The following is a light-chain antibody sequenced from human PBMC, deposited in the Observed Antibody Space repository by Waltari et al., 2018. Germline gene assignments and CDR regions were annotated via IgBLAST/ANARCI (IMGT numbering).Light chain of an antibody. CDR3: AAWDDSLNGPDWV. CDR2: SNS. Sequence: QSVLTQPPSASGTPGQRVTISCSGSGSNIGSNTVNWYQQLPGTAPKLLIYSNSQRPSGVPDRFSGSKSGTSASLAISGLQSEDEADYYCAAWDDSLNGPDWVFGGGTKLTVL. V-gene: IGLV1-44*01. J-gene: IGLJ3*02. CDR1: GSNIGSNT.